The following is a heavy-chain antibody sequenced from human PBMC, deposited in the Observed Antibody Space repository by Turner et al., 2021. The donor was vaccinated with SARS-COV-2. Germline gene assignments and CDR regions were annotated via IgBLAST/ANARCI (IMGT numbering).Heavy chain of an antibody. D-gene: IGHD3-3*01. J-gene: IGHJ4*02. CDR2: ISSSETYV. CDR3: ARGDGENFWSGYPYCVDS. CDR1: GFIFRRYN. Sequence: EVQLVQSGGGLVKPGGSLRLSCAASGFIFRRYNMNWVRQAPGKRLEWVSSISSSETYVYYADSVQGRFTISRDNAKNSLYLQMNSLRGEDTAVYYWARGDGENFWSGYPYCVDSWGQGSLVTVSS. V-gene: IGHV3-21*02.